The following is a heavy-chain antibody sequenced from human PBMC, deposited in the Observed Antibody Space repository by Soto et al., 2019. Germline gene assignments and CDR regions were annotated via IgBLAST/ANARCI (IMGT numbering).Heavy chain of an antibody. CDR2: VYYSGGA. Sequence: PSETLSLTCTVSGGSISGYYWSWIRQPPGKGLEWIGNVYYSGGAKYNPSLKSRVTMSVDTSKNQFSLKLTSMTAADTAVYYCARDGSGSPDYWGQGTLVTVSS. D-gene: IGHD3-10*01. CDR1: GGSISGYY. V-gene: IGHV4-59*12. CDR3: ARDGSGSPDY. J-gene: IGHJ4*02.